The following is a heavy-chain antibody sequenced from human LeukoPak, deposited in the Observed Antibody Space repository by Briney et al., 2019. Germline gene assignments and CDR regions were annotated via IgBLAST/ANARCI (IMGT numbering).Heavy chain of an antibody. J-gene: IGHJ6*02. CDR3: ARGNAGDFWSGYVYYGMDV. CDR2: ISSSGSTI. D-gene: IGHD3-3*01. Sequence: GGSLRLSCAASGFTFSDYYMNWIRQAPGKGLEWVSYISSSGSTIYYADSVKGRFTISRDNAKNSLYLQMNSLRAEDTAVYYCARGNAGDFWSGYVYYGMDVWGQGTTVIVSS. CDR1: GFTFSDYY. V-gene: IGHV3-11*01.